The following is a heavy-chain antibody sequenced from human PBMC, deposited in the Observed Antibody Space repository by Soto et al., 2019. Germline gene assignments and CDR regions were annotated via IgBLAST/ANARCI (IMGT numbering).Heavy chain of an antibody. Sequence: GGSLRLSCTASGFSFGDYAMSWFRQAPGKGLEWVAFIRSKYYGGTTEYAASVKGRFTISRDDSKNSLFLQMNSLTTEDTAIYYCADLKWSRSYLPWGQGTLVTVSS. CDR2: IRSKYYGGTT. J-gene: IGHJ1*01. D-gene: IGHD3-3*01. V-gene: IGHV3-49*03. CDR3: ADLKWSRSYLP. CDR1: GFSFGDYA.